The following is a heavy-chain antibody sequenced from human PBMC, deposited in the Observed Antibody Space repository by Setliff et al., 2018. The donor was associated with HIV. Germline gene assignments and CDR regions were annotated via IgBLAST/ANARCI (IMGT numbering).Heavy chain of an antibody. D-gene: IGHD1-1*01. CDR2: VIPSFATA. J-gene: IGHJ3*01. CDR1: GGTFKNLA. CDR3: ANPHDGGAFDV. V-gene: IGHV1-69*13. Sequence: SVKVSCKASGGTFKNLAISWVQQAPGQGLEWMGGVIPSFATANYAQKFQGRITITADELTSTVYMDLNSLKSEDSAVYYCANPHDGGAFDVWGQGTAVTVSS.